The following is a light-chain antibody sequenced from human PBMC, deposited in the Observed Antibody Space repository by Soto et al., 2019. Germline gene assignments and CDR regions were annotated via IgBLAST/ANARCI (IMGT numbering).Light chain of an antibody. CDR3: QQYNTWPLT. Sequence: EIVLTQSPGTLSLSPGERATLSCRASQSVSSSYLAWYQQKPGQAPRLLIYGASSRATGIPDRFSGSGSGTDFTLTISRLEPEDFAVYSCQQYNTWPLTFGGGTKVEI. CDR2: GAS. CDR1: QSVSSSY. V-gene: IGKV3-20*01. J-gene: IGKJ4*01.